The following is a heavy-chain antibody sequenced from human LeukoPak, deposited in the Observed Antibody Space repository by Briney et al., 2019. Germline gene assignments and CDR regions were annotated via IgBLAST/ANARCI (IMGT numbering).Heavy chain of an antibody. CDR2: IIPILGIA. Sequence: SVKVSCKASGGTFSSYAISWVRQAPGQGLEWMGRIIPILGIANYAQKFQGRVTITADKSTSTAYMELSSLRSEDTAVYYCARVIAAENDELGYWGQGTLVTVSS. CDR3: ARVIAAENDELGY. J-gene: IGHJ4*02. D-gene: IGHD6-13*01. CDR1: GGTFSSYA. V-gene: IGHV1-69*04.